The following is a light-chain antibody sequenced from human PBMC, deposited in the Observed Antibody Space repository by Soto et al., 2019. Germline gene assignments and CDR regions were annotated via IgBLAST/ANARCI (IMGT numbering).Light chain of an antibody. CDR2: KAS. J-gene: IGKJ1*01. Sequence: DIHMTHSPSTLSSSVLDIFTITCRASQSISSWLAWYQQKPGKAPKLLIYKASSLESGVPSRFSGSGSGTEFTLTISSLQPDDFATYYCQQYNSYSWTFGQGTKVDIK. V-gene: IGKV1-5*03. CDR3: QQYNSYSWT. CDR1: QSISSW.